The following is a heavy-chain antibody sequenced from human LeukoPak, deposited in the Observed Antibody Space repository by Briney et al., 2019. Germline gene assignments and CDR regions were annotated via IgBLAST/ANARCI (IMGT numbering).Heavy chain of an antibody. Sequence: WGTLRLSCAVSGFTVSSNNMSWGCHAPRKGLEWGSVICSGGSTYSADSVKGRFTISRDNSKNTLYLQMNSLRAEDTVVYYCARFPLLDYYYMDVWGKGTTVTVSS. J-gene: IGHJ6*03. D-gene: IGHD3-3*01. CDR3: ARFPLLDYYYMDV. V-gene: IGHV3-53*01. CDR1: GFTVSSNN. CDR2: ICSGGST.